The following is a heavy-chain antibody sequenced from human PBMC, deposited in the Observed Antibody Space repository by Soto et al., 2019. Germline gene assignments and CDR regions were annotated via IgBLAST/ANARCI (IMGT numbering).Heavy chain of an antibody. Sequence: PSETLPLTCTVSGGSISSGGYYWSWIRQHPGKGLEWIGYIYYSGSTYYNPSLKSRVTISVDTSKNQFSLKLSSVTAADTAVYYCARALLTHPQYYYDSSGYYHNWFDPWGQGTLVTVSS. D-gene: IGHD3-22*01. V-gene: IGHV4-31*03. CDR3: ARALLTHPQYYYDSSGYYHNWFDP. J-gene: IGHJ5*02. CDR1: GGSISSGGYY. CDR2: IYYSGST.